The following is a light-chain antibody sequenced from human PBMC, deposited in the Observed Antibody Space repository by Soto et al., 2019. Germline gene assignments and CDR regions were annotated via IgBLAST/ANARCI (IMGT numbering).Light chain of an antibody. CDR1: SSDVGGYNY. J-gene: IGLJ2*01. Sequence: QSALTQPASVSGPPGQSITISCTGTSSDVGGYNYVSWYQQHPGKAPKLMIYDVSNRPSGVSNRFSGSKSGNTASLTISGLQAEDEADYYCSSYTSSSPLFGGGTKLTVL. V-gene: IGLV2-14*01. CDR3: SSYTSSSPL. CDR2: DVS.